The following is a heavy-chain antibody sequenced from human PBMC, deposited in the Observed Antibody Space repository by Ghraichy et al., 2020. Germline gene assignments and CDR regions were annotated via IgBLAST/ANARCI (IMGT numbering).Heavy chain of an antibody. V-gene: IGHV3-21*01. D-gene: IGHD3-10*01. CDR3: AWFGELLAGEVWGPQTLYYYYGMDV. Sequence: GESLNISCAASGFTFSSYSMNWVRQAPGKGLEWVSSISSSSYIYYADSVKGRFTISRDNAKNSLYLQMNSLRAEDTAVYYCAWFGELLAGEVWGPQTLYYYYGMDVWGQGTTVTVSS. J-gene: IGHJ6*02. CDR2: ISSSSYI. CDR1: GFTFSSYS.